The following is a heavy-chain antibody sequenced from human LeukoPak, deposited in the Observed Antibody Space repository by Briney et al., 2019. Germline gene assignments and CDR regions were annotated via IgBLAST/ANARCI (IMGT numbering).Heavy chain of an antibody. D-gene: IGHD5-12*01. CDR1: GFTFSSYS. Sequence: GGSLRLSCAASGFTFSSYSMNWVRQAPGKGLEWVSSISSSSSYIYYADSVKGRFTISRDNAKNSLYLQMNSLRAEDTAVYYCARPYDSNRDHSGYGYWGRGTLVTVSS. CDR2: ISSSSSYI. J-gene: IGHJ4*02. V-gene: IGHV3-21*01. CDR3: ARPYDSNRDHSGYGY.